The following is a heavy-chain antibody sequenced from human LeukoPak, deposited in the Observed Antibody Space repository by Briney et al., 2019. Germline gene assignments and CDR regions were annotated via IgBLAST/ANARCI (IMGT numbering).Heavy chain of an antibody. Sequence: SETLSLTCTVSGDSISSSSYYWGWIRQPPGKGLEWIGSIYYSGSTYYNPSLKSRVTISVDTSKNQFSLELSSVTAADTAVYYRARHPGLYYGMDVWGQGTTATVSS. CDR3: ARHPGLYYGMDV. D-gene: IGHD7-27*01. V-gene: IGHV4-39*01. J-gene: IGHJ6*02. CDR2: IYYSGST. CDR1: GDSISSSSYY.